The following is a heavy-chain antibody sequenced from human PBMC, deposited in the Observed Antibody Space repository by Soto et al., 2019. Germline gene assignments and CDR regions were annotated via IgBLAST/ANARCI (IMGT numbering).Heavy chain of an antibody. D-gene: IGHD6-13*01. V-gene: IGHV3-33*01. Sequence: PGGSLRLSCAASGFTFSSYGMHWVRQAPGKGLEWVAVIWYDGSNKYYADSVKGRFTISRDNSKNTLYLQMNGLRAEDTAVYYCARERVWQQLAPLAYWGQGTLVTVSS. CDR1: GFTFSSYG. CDR3: ARERVWQQLAPLAY. CDR2: IWYDGSNK. J-gene: IGHJ4*02.